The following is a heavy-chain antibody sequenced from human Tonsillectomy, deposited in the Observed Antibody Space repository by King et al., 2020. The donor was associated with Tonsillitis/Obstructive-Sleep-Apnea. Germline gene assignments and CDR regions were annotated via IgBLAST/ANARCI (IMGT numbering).Heavy chain of an antibody. D-gene: IGHD2-21*01. V-gene: IGHV3-11*05. CDR1: GFTFGNYY. Sequence: VQLVESGGGLVKPGGSLRLSCAASGFTFGNYYMSWIRQAPGKGLEWVSYISSGGSYTDYADAVKGRLTISRDNPKNSVYLQMNSLGVEDTAVYYCARDVGDGPGTFPDFWGQGTLVTVSS. J-gene: IGHJ4*02. CDR2: ISSGGSYT. CDR3: ARDVGDGPGTFPDF.